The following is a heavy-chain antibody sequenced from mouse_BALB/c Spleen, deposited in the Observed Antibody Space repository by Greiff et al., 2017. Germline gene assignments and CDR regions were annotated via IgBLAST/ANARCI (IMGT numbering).Heavy chain of an antibody. V-gene: IGHV5-17*02. CDR3: AREVSYYGNYVGAMDY. CDR1: GFTFSSFG. CDR2: ISSGSSTI. Sequence: DVMLVESGGGLVQPGGSRKLSCAASGFTFSSFGMHWVRQAPEKGLEWVAYISSGSSTIYYADTVKGRFTISRDNPKNTLFLQMTSLRSEDTAMYYCAREVSYYGNYVGAMDYWGQGTSVTVSS. J-gene: IGHJ4*01. D-gene: IGHD2-10*01.